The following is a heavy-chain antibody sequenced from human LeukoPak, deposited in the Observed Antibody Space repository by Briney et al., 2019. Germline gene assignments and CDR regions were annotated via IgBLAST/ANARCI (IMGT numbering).Heavy chain of an antibody. CDR2: IYYSGSA. J-gene: IGHJ4*02. Sequence: SETLSLTCTVSGGSTSYYYWSWIRQPPGKGLEWIGYIYYSGSANYNPSLKSRVTISVDTSKNQFSLKLSSVTAADTAVYYCARDSGRLAHYWGQGTLVTVSS. D-gene: IGHD3-10*01. V-gene: IGHV4-59*01. CDR3: ARDSGRLAHY. CDR1: GGSTSYYY.